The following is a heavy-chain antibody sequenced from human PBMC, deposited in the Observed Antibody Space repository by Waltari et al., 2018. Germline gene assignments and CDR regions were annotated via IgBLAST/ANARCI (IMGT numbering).Heavy chain of an antibody. V-gene: IGHV4-38-2*01. CDR2: INHSGST. Sequence: QVQLQESGPGLVKPSETLSLTCAVSGYSNSRGSYWGWIRQPPGKGLAWIGSINHSGSTYYNPSLKCRVTISVDTSKTQFSLKLGSVTAADTAVYYCARVVGATPDYWGQGTLVTVSS. CDR3: ARVVGATPDY. D-gene: IGHD1-26*01. J-gene: IGHJ4*02. CDR1: GYSNSRGSY.